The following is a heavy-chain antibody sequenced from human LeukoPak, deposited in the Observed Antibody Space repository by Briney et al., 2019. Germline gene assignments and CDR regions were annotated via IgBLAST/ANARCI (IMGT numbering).Heavy chain of an antibody. CDR2: FDPEDGET. D-gene: IGHD6-13*01. CDR3: ATSGDRLSPYSSSWYYFDY. V-gene: IGHV1-24*01. J-gene: IGHJ4*02. Sequence: ASVKVSCKVSGYTLTELSMHWVRQAPGKGLEWMGGFDPEDGETIYAQKFQGRVTMTEDTSTDTAYMELSSLRPEDTAVYYCATSGDRLSPYSSSWYYFDYWGQGTLVTVSS. CDR1: GYTLTELS.